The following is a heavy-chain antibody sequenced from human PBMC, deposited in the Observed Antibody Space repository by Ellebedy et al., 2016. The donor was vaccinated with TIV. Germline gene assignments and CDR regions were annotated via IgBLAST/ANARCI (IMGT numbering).Heavy chain of an antibody. D-gene: IGHD1-26*01. CDR1: GYTLTGYY. V-gene: IGHV1-2*02. J-gene: IGHJ5*02. Sequence: AASVKVSCKASGYTLTGYYIHWVRQAPGQGLEWMGWINPNSGATNHAQKFQGRVTMTRDTAINTAYMDLRRLRSDDTAVYYCARGRSGSYTATYQANWFDPWGQGTLVTVSS. CDR2: INPNSGAT. CDR3: ARGRSGSYTATYQANWFDP.